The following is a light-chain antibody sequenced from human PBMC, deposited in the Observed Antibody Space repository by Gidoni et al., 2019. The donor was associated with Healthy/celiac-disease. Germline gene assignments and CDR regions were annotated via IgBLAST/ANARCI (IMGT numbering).Light chain of an antibody. Sequence: NFMLTQPHSVSESPGKTVTISCTRSSGSIASNYVQWYQQLPGSSPTTVIYENNQSPSGVPDRFSGSIDSSSNSASLTISGLKTEDEADYYCQSYDSSIVFGGGTKLTVL. CDR2: ENN. V-gene: IGLV6-57*01. CDR3: QSYDSSIV. CDR1: SGSIASNY. J-gene: IGLJ2*01.